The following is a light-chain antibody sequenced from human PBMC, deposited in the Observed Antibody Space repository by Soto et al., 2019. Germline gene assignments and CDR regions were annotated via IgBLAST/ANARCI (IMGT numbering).Light chain of an antibody. Sequence: EMVMTQSPATLSVSPGDAATLSCRAIQSVCSTLAWFQPKPGQAPRLLIDVAYTRATGIPARFSGSGSGTEFTHTISSMQSEDFAVYYCQTYSNWPRTFGQGTKVEIK. CDR1: QSVCST. CDR3: QTYSNWPRT. J-gene: IGKJ2*01. CDR2: VAY. V-gene: IGKV3-15*01.